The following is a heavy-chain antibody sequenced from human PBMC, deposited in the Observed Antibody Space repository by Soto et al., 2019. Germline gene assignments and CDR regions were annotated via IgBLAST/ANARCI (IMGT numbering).Heavy chain of an antibody. V-gene: IGHV1-69*10. CDR1: GGTFSSYT. CDR3: ASDLVDIAADH. Sequence: SVKVSCKASGGTFSSYTISWVRQAPGQGLEWMGGIIPILGIANYAQKFQGRVTITADKSTSTAYMELSSLRSEDTAVYYCASDLVDIAADHWGQRTPVTVSS. D-gene: IGHD6-13*01. CDR2: IIPILGIA. J-gene: IGHJ4*02.